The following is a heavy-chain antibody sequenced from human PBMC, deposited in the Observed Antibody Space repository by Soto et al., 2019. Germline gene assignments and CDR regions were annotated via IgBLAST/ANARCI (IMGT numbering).Heavy chain of an antibody. Sequence: QVQLVESGGGVVQPGRSLRLSCAASGFTFSSYAMNWVRQAPGKGLEWVAVISYDGSNKYYADAVKGRFTICRDNSKNTLYLQMNSLRAEDTAVYYCARPLWKNDYNWGYFDLWGRGTLVTGSS. D-gene: IGHD4-4*01. V-gene: IGHV3-30*14. J-gene: IGHJ2*01. CDR1: GFTFSSYA. CDR2: ISYDGSNK. CDR3: ARPLWKNDYNWGYFDL.